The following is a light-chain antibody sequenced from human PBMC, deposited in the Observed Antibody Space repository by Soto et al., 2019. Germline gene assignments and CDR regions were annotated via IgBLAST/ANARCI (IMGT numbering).Light chain of an antibody. V-gene: IGKV3-20*01. CDR1: QSVSSSY. CDR3: QPYGSSLAT. J-gene: IGKJ1*01. CDR2: GAS. Sequence: EIVLTQSPGTLSLSPGERATLSCRASQSVSSSYLAWYQQKPGQAPRLLIYGASSRATGIPDRFSGSGSGTDFTLTISRLEPEDFAVYYCQPYGSSLATFGQGPKVDIK.